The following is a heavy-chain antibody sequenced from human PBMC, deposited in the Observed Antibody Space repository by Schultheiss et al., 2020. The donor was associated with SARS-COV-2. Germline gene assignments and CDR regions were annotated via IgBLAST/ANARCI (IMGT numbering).Heavy chain of an antibody. D-gene: IGHD3-10*01. CDR1: GFTFSSYW. Sequence: GGSLRLSCAASGFTFSSYWMSWVRQAPGKGLEWVSAISGGGGSTYYADSVKGRFTISRDNSKNTLYLQMNSLRAEDTAVYYCARAPPITMVRVYFDYWGQGTLVTVSS. J-gene: IGHJ4*02. V-gene: IGHV3-23*01. CDR2: ISGGGGST. CDR3: ARAPPITMVRVYFDY.